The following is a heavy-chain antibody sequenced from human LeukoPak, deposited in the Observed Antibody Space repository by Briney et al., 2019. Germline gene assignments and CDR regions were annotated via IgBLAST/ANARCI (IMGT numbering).Heavy chain of an antibody. D-gene: IGHD2-2*01. Sequence: ASVKVSCKASGYTFTGYYMHWVRQAPGQGLEWMGWINPNSGGTNYAQKFQGRVTMTRDTSISTAYMELSRLRSDDTAVYYCARDVYCSSTSCYVSGSWLDPWGQGTLVTVSS. V-gene: IGHV1-2*02. CDR1: GYTFTGYY. J-gene: IGHJ5*02. CDR3: ARDVYCSSTSCYVSGSWLDP. CDR2: INPNSGGT.